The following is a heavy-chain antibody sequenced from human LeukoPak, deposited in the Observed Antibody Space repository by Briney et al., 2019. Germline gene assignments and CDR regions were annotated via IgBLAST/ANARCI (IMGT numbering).Heavy chain of an antibody. D-gene: IGHD3-22*01. J-gene: IGHJ4*02. CDR1: GYTFTGYY. CDR2: INPNSGGT. Sequence: ASVKVSCKASGYTFTGYYMHWVRQAPGQGLEWMGWINPNSGGTNYAQEFQGWVTMTRDTSISTAYMELSRLRSDDTAVYYCARHTNYYDSSGYYYFDYWGQGTLVTVSS. CDR3: ARHTNYYDSSGYYYFDY. V-gene: IGHV1-2*04.